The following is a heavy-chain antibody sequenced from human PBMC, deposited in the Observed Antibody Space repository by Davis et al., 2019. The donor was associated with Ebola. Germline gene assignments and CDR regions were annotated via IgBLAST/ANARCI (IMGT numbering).Heavy chain of an antibody. CDR2: IWYDGSNK. Sequence: GGSLRLSCAASGFTFSSYGMHWVRQAPGKGLEWVAVIWYDGSNKYYADSVKGRFTIARDNSKHTLYLQMNSLRAEETAVYCCAKDNLPDAFDIWGQGAMITVSS. J-gene: IGHJ3*02. CDR3: AKDNLPDAFDI. V-gene: IGHV3-33*06. CDR1: GFTFSSYG.